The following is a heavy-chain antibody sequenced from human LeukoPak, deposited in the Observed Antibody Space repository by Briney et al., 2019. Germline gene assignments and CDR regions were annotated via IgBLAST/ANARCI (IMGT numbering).Heavy chain of an antibody. CDR1: GFTFSSYA. CDR3: VKDHGWLLYS. V-gene: IGHV3-23*01. J-gene: IGHJ4*02. D-gene: IGHD3-9*01. CDR2: ISLDGATT. Sequence: GGSLRLSCAASGFTFSSYAMSWVRQAPGKGLEWVSGISLDGATTYYAGSVEGRFTISRDNSKNALYLQMNSLRADDTAVYYCVKDHGWLLYSWGQGTLVTVSS.